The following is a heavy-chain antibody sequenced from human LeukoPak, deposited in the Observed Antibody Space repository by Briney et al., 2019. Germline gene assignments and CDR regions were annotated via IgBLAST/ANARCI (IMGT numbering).Heavy chain of an antibody. CDR1: GFTFSHYD. CDR3: ASSGIAVAGTRYFDY. CDR2: INSDGSST. J-gene: IGHJ4*02. Sequence: GGSLRLSCAASGFTFSHYDMHWVRQAPGKGLVWVSRINSDGSSTTYADSVKGRFTISRDNAKNTLYLQMNSLRAEDTAVYYCASSGIAVAGTRYFDYWGQGTLVTVSS. V-gene: IGHV3-74*01. D-gene: IGHD6-19*01.